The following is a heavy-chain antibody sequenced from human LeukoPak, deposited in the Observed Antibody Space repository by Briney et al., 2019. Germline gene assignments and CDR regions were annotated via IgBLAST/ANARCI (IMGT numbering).Heavy chain of an antibody. CDR3: ARDRGWLQLDF. Sequence: GGSLRLSCVASGFTVSSNYMSWVRQAPGKGLEWVSVIFSGGSTYNADSVKGRFTISRDTSKNTLYLQMNSLRAEDTAVYYCARDRGWLQLDFWGQGTLVTVSS. D-gene: IGHD5-24*01. V-gene: IGHV3-53*01. CDR2: IFSGGST. J-gene: IGHJ4*02. CDR1: GFTVSSNY.